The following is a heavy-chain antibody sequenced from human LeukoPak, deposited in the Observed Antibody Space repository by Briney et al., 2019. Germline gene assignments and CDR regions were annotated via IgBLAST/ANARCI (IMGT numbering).Heavy chain of an antibody. V-gene: IGHV3-20*04. D-gene: IGHD3-10*01. CDR1: GFTFDDYG. CDR3: ARAGMVRGAPYNWFDP. CDR2: INWNGGST. J-gene: IGHJ5*02. Sequence: PGGSLRLSCAASGFTFDDYGMSWVRQAPGKGLEWVSGINWNGGSTGYAYSVKGRFTISRDNAKNTLYLQMNSLRAEDTAVYYCARAGMVRGAPYNWFDPWGQGTLVTVSS.